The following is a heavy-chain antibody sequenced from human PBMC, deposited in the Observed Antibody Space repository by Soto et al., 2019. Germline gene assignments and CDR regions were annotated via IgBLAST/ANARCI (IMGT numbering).Heavy chain of an antibody. CDR3: ATPGSARSSGSPTYYYYYGMDV. D-gene: IGHD6-19*01. CDR2: IIPIFGTA. CDR1: GGTFSRYA. V-gene: IGHV1-69*13. Sequence: VASVKVSCKASGGTFSRYAISWVRQAPGQGLEWMGGIIPIFGTANYAQKFQGRVTITADESTSTAYMELSSLRSEDTAVYYCATPGSARSSGSPTYYYYYGMDVWGQGTTVTVSS. J-gene: IGHJ6*02.